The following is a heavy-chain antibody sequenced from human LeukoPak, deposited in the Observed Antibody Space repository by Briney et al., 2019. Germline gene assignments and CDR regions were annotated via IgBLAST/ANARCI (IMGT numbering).Heavy chain of an antibody. CDR3: AKDLRGSYDILTGSY. CDR2: ISWNSGSI. D-gene: IGHD3-9*01. J-gene: IGHJ4*02. V-gene: IGHV3-9*01. CDR1: GFTFDDYA. Sequence: GGSLRLSCAASGFTFDDYAMHWVRQAPGKGLEWVSGISWNSGSIGYADSVKGRFTISRDDAKNSLYLQMNSLRTEDTALYYCAKDLRGSYDILTGSYWGQGTLVTVSS.